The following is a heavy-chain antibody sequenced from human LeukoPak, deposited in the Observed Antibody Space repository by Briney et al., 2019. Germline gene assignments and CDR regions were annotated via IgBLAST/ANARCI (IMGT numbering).Heavy chain of an antibody. V-gene: IGHV3-7*01. CDR1: GFTFSSYW. Sequence: PGGPLRPSCAAPGFTFSSYWMSWFGKAPGKGRDWGANIKQDGSGKYSVDSVKGRFTISRDNAKNSLYLQMNSLREEDTAVYYCASEYGYRNNALDYWGQGTLVTVSS. CDR3: ASEYGYRNNALDY. D-gene: IGHD4-17*01. CDR2: IKQDGSGK. J-gene: IGHJ4*02.